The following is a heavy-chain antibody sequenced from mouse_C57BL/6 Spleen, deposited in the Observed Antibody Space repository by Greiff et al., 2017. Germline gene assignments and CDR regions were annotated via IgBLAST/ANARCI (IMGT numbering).Heavy chain of an antibody. J-gene: IGHJ1*03. CDR3: ARKDYYGSSYWYFDV. CDR1: GYAFSSSW. V-gene: IGHV1-82*01. D-gene: IGHD1-1*01. Sequence: VQLQQSGPELVKPGASVKISCKASGYAFSSSWMNWVKQRPGKGLEWIGRIYPGDGDTNYNGKFKGKATLTADKSSRTAYMQLSSLTSEDSAVYFCARKDYYGSSYWYFDVWGTGTTVTVSS. CDR2: IYPGDGDT.